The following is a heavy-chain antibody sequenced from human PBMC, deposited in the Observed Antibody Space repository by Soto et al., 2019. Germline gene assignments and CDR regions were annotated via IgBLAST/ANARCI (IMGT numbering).Heavy chain of an antibody. J-gene: IGHJ5*02. CDR2: IYYSGST. Sequence: ETLSLTCTVSGGSIMSYYLSWIRQPPGKGLEWIGYIYYSGSTNYNPSLKSRVTISVDTSKNQFSLKVSSVTVAYIAVYYCARARQYYDCELNPWGQGTLVTVSS. CDR1: GGSIMSYY. D-gene: IGHD3-9*01. CDR3: ARARQYYDCELNP. V-gene: IGHV4-59*01.